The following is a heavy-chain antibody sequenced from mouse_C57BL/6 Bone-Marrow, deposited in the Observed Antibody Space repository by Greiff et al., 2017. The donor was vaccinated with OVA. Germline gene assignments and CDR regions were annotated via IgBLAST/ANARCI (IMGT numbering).Heavy chain of an antibody. Sequence: QVQLQQPGAELVKPGASVKLSCKASGYTFTSYWMHWVKQRPGRGLEWIGRIDPNGGGTKYNEKFKSKATLTVDKPSSTTYMQLSSLTSEDSAVYYCARGRWLLRPYYMDDWGQGTTLTVSS. V-gene: IGHV1-72*01. CDR1: GYTFTSYW. D-gene: IGHD2-3*01. J-gene: IGHJ2*01. CDR3: ARGRWLLRPYYMDD. CDR2: IDPNGGGT.